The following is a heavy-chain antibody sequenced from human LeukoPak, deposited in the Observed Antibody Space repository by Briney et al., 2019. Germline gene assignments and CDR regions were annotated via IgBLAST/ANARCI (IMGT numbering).Heavy chain of an antibody. CDR1: GFTFTSYS. CDR2: ISGGGGST. D-gene: IGHD3-3*01. V-gene: IGHV3-23*01. J-gene: IGHJ4*02. Sequence: PGGSLRLSCAASGFTFTSYSMNWVRQAPGKGLEWVSTISGGGGSTYYADSVKGRFTISRDNSKNTLYLQVNSLRAEDTAVYYCASVYDSALSGGFDYWGQGTLVTVSS. CDR3: ASVYDSALSGGFDY.